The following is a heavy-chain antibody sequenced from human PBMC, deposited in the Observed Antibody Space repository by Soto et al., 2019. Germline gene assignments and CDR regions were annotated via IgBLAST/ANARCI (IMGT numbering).Heavy chain of an antibody. CDR3: ARHGANGGWSPIDY. CDR2: IYYSGST. CDR1: GGSISSSSYY. Sequence: QLQLQESGPGLVKPSETLSLTCTVSGGSISSSSYYWGWIRQPPGKGLEWIGSIYYSGSTYYNPSLKSRVTISVDTSKNQSSLKLSSVTAADTAVYYCARHGANGGWSPIDYWGQGTLVTVSS. V-gene: IGHV4-39*01. D-gene: IGHD6-19*01. J-gene: IGHJ4*02.